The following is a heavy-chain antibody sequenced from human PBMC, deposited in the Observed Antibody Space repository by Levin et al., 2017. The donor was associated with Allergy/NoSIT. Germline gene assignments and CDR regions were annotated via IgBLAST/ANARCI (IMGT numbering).Heavy chain of an antibody. D-gene: IGHD4-17*01. CDR2: ISSSSSTI. J-gene: IGHJ4*02. CDR3: ARGGLYGDYGALDY. Sequence: GGSLRLSCAASGFTFRSYSMNWVRQAPGKGLEWVSYISSSSSTIYYADSVKGRFTISRDNAKNSLYLQMNSLRAEDTAVYYCARGGLYGDYGALDYWGQGTLVTVSS. V-gene: IGHV3-48*01. CDR1: GFTFRSYS.